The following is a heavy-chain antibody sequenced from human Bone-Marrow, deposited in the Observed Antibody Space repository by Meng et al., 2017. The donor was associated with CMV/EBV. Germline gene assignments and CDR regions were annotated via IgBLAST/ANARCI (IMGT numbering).Heavy chain of an antibody. V-gene: IGHV3-7*01. CDR3: ATELAEGPFAY. J-gene: IGHJ4*02. CDR1: GFTFSSYW. Sequence: GGSLRLSCAASGFTFSSYWMSWVRQAPGKGLEWVANIKQDGSEKYYVDSVKGRFTISRDNAKNSLYLQMNSLRAEDTAVYYCATELAEGPFAYWGQGNLVNVSS. D-gene: IGHD3-10*01. CDR2: IKQDGSEK.